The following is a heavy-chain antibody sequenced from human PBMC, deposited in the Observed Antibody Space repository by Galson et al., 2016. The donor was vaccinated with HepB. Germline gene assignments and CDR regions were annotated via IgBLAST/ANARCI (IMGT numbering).Heavy chain of an antibody. Sequence: SLRLSCAASGFTFGSYWMIWVRQAPGKGLEWVANIKQDGSTKYYVDSAKGRFTISRDNAKNSLYLQMNSLRVEDTAVYYCATDPPWDSDVFDIWGQGTMVTVSS. CDR2: IKQDGSTK. J-gene: IGHJ3*02. CDR1: GFTFGSYW. CDR3: ATDPPWDSDVFDI. V-gene: IGHV3-7*03. D-gene: IGHD1-26*01.